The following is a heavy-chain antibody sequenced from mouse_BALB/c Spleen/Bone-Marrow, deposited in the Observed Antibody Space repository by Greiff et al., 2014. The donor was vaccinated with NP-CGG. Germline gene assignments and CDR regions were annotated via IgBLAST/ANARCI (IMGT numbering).Heavy chain of an antibody. CDR1: GYAFSSYW. Sequence: QVQLQQSGAELVRPGSSVKISCKASGYAFSSYWMNWVKQRPGQGLEWIGQIYPGDGDTNYNGKFKGKATLTADKSSSTAYMQLSSLTSEDSAVYFCARDYYGSRYCFDYWGQGTPLTVSA. D-gene: IGHD1-1*01. J-gene: IGHJ2*01. CDR3: ARDYYGSRYCFDY. V-gene: IGHV1-80*01. CDR2: IYPGDGDT.